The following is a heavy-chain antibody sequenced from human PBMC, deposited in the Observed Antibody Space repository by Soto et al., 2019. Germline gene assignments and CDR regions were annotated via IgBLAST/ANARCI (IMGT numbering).Heavy chain of an antibody. CDR2: ISYGGRNK. CDR3: ARGGFSGYLGIDY. Sequence: LRLSSAASGLIFSRYVIHLCSQGQGKGLEWVAVISYGGRNKYYADSVKGRVTVSRDNSKNTLYLQMNSLRAEDTAVYYCARGGFSGYLGIDYWGQGTLVTVSS. CDR1: GLIFSRYV. V-gene: IGHV3-30*19. D-gene: IGHD5-12*01. J-gene: IGHJ4*02.